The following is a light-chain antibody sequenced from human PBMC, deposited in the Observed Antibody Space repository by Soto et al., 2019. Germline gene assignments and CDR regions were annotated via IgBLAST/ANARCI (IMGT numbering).Light chain of an antibody. CDR3: QTYDKAPWT. V-gene: IGKV1-27*01. CDR1: RGIYTH. J-gene: IGKJ1*01. CDR2: GAS. Sequence: DIPMAQSPSSLSASVGDRVTITCRASRGIYTHLAWYQQKPGNAPKLLIYGASTLQSGVPSRFSASGSGTDFFLTISGLQSEDVGTYFCQTYDKAPWTFGPGIRV.